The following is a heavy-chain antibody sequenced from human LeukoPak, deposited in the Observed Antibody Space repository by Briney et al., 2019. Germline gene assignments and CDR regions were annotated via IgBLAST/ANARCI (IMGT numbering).Heavy chain of an antibody. Sequence: GESLKISCKVFGYSFTTYWIGWVRQMPGKGLEWMGIIDPSDSDTKYSPSFQGQVTISADKSISTAYLQWSSLKASDAAMYYCARRGATGQNYYYYMDVWGKGTTVTVSS. CDR1: GYSFTTYW. CDR3: ARRGATGQNYYYYMDV. CDR2: IDPSDSDT. D-gene: IGHD1-26*01. J-gene: IGHJ6*03. V-gene: IGHV5-51*01.